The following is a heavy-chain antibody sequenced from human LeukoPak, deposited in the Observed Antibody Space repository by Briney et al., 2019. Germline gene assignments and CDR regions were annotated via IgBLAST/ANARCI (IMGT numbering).Heavy chain of an antibody. D-gene: IGHD2-21*02. CDR1: GFTFTSSA. V-gene: IGHV1-58*02. CDR2: IVVGSGNT. CDR3: ARDGSRGNLVTAPDF. J-gene: IGHJ4*02. Sequence: GASVKVSCKASGFTFTSSAMQWVRQARGQRLEWIGWIVVGSGNTNYAQKFQERVTITRDMSTSTAYMELSSLRSEDTAVYYCARDGSRGNLVTAPDFWGQGTLVTVSS.